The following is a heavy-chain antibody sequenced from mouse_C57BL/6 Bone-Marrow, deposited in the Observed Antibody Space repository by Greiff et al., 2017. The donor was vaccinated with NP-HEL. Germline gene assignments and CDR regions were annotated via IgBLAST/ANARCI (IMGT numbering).Heavy chain of an antibody. CDR1: GYTFTSYG. V-gene: IGHV1-81*01. J-gene: IGHJ4*01. CDR2: INPRSGNT. CDR3: ARGTLYYAMDY. Sequence: VKLMESGAELARPGASVKLSCKASGYTFTSYGISWVKQRTGQGLEWIGEINPRSGNTYYNEKFKGQATLTADKSSSTAYMQLRSLTSEDSAVYYCARGTLYYAMDYWGQGTSVTVSS.